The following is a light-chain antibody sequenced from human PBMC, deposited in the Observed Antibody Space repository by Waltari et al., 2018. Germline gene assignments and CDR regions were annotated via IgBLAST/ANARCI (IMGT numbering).Light chain of an antibody. CDR1: QSLSRSY. J-gene: IGKJ2*01. Sequence: EIVLTQSPGTLYLSPGERATLSCRASQSLSRSYLAWYQQKPGQAPRLLIYGASSRATGIPDRFSGSGSGTDFTLTITSLEPEDFAGYSCQQYGSSPPTFGQGTKLEIK. V-gene: IGKV3-20*01. CDR2: GAS. CDR3: QQYGSSPPT.